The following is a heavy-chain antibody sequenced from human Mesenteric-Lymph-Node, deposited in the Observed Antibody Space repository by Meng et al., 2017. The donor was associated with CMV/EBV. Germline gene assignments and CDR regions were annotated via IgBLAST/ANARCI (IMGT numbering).Heavy chain of an antibody. CDR1: AFTFSSCA. CDR3: AKEVGIAPAGVPY. V-gene: IGHV3-30*09. Sequence: GESLKISCAASAFTFSSCAIHWVSQAPGKGLEWVAVMSYDGGSRYNVDSVKGRFAISRDNSKNTLYLQINSLRAEDTAVYYCAKEVGIAPAGVPYWGQGTLVTVSS. J-gene: IGHJ4*02. CDR2: MSYDGGSR. D-gene: IGHD6-13*01.